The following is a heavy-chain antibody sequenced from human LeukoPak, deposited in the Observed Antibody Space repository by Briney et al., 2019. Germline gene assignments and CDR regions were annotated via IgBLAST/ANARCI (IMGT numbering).Heavy chain of an antibody. D-gene: IGHD4-17*01. Sequence: PSETLSLACTVSGGSISSYYWSWIRQPPGKGLKWIGYIYYSGSTNYNPSLKSRVTISVDTSKNQFSLKLSSVTAADTAVYYCARQYYGDYADYWGQGTLVTVSS. J-gene: IGHJ4*02. CDR3: ARQYYGDYADY. CDR1: GGSISSYY. V-gene: IGHV4-59*08. CDR2: IYYSGST.